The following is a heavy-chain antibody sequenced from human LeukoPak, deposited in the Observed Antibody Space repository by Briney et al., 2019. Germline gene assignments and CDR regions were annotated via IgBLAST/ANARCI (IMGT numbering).Heavy chain of an antibody. CDR2: MNPNSGNT. CDR1: GYTFTSYD. Sequence: ASVKVSCKASGYTFTSYDINWVRQATGQGLEWMGWMNPNSGNTGYAQKFQGRVTMTRNTSISTAYMELSSLRSEDTAVYYCARGRDVLRYFDWSKLLDYWGQGTLVTVSS. CDR3: ARGRDVLRYFDWSKLLDY. D-gene: IGHD3-9*01. J-gene: IGHJ4*02. V-gene: IGHV1-8*01.